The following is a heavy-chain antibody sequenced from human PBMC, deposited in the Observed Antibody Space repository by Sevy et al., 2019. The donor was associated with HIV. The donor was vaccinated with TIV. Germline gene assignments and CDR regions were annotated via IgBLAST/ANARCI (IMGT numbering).Heavy chain of an antibody. CDR3: ARTPRHYYDRGGAFGI. CDR2: INPNSGGT. CDR1: GYTFTGYY. J-gene: IGHJ3*02. D-gene: IGHD3-22*01. V-gene: IGHV1-2*06. Sequence: ASVKVSCKASGYTFTGYYMHWVRQAPGQGLEWMGRINPNSGGTNYAQKFQGRVTMTRDTSISTAYMELGRLRSDDTAGYYCARTPRHYYDRGGAFGIWGQGTMVTVSS.